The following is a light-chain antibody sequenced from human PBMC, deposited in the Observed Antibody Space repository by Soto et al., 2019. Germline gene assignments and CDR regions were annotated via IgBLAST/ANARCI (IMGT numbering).Light chain of an antibody. V-gene: IGLV2-14*01. CDR1: SSDVGGYIY. Sequence: QSALTQPASVSGSPGQSITISCTGTSSDVGGYIYVSWYQQHPGKASKLMRYEVSRRPSVFSNLFPGSKSGNTASLTISGLQAEDEADYYCSSYSRISFYVFGTGTKVTVL. CDR3: SSYSRISFYV. J-gene: IGLJ1*01. CDR2: EVS.